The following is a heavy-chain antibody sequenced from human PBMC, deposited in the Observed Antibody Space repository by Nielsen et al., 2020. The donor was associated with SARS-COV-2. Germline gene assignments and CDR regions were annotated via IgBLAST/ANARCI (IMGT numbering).Heavy chain of an antibody. V-gene: IGHV4-59*08. CDR3: ARPPDT. CDR2: IHYSGRT. J-gene: IGHJ3*01. Sequence: SETLSLTCTVSGDSVTNYYWNWIRQPPGKGPEWIGYIHYSGRTTYNPSLKSRVTISIDTSKNQFSLKLSSVTAADTAVYYCARPPDTWGQGTMVAVSS. CDR1: GDSVTNYY.